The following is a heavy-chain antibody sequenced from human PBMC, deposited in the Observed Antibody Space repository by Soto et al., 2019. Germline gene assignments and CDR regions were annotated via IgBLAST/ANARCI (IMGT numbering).Heavy chain of an antibody. CDR1: GYSFAGYG. D-gene: IGHD1-20*01. V-gene: IGHV5-10-1*01. J-gene: IGHJ4*01. CDR3: ASQVYESDKRSSFQYCFDS. CDR2: FDPSDSQT. Sequence: GESLKISCKGFGYSFAGYGITGVRRKPGKGLEWMGRFDPSDSQTYYSPSFPSLHAHSATTSITTVLTQWSSLRALDASKYYWASQVYESDKRSSFQYCFDSWGPGTTVTVSS.